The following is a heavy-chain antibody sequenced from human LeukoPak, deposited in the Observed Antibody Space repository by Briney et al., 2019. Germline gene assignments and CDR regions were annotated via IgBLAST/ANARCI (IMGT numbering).Heavy chain of an antibody. CDR1: GGTFSSYA. J-gene: IGHJ3*02. CDR3: ARGGAFDI. Sequence: SVKVSCKASGGTFSSYAISWVRQAPGQGLEWMGRIIPILGIANYAQKFQGRVTITADKSTSTAYTELSSLRSEDTAVYYCARGGAFDIWGQGTMVTVSS. CDR2: IIPILGIA. V-gene: IGHV1-69*04.